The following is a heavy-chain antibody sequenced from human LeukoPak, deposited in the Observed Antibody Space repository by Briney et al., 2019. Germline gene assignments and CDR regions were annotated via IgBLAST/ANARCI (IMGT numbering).Heavy chain of an antibody. D-gene: IGHD6-13*01. CDR2: IWYDGSNK. CDR1: GFTFSSYG. J-gene: IGHJ5*02. Sequence: PGGSLRLSCAASGFTFSSYGMHWVRKAPGKGLEWVAVIWYDGSNKYYADSVKGRFTISRDNSKNTLYLQMNSLRAEDTAVYYCAKDIKAAASPTPGWFDPWGQGTLVTVSS. CDR3: AKDIKAAASPTPGWFDP. V-gene: IGHV3-33*06.